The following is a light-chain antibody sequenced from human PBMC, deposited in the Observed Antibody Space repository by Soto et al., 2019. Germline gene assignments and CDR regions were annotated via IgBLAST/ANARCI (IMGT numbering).Light chain of an antibody. CDR2: GAS. Sequence: DIVMTQSPATLSVSPGERATLSCRASQSVSSNLAWYQQKPGQAPRLLIYGASTRATGIPARFSGSGSGTEFTLTISSLQSEDFAVYYCQQYSNWPPGTFGQGTNLESK. V-gene: IGKV3-15*01. CDR1: QSVSSN. CDR3: QQYSNWPPGT. J-gene: IGKJ2*02.